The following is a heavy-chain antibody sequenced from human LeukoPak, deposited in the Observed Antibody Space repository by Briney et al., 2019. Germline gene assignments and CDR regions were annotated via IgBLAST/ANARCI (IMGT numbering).Heavy chain of an antibody. CDR1: GDSISSSNYY. V-gene: IGHV4-39*07. D-gene: IGHD6-6*01. CDR2: MYSSGST. CDR3: AREAIAARYDY. Sequence: SETLSLTCTVSGDSISSSNYYWGWIRQPPGKGLDWIGSMYSSGSTYYNPSLKSRVTISLDTSKNQFSLKLSSVTAADTAVYYCAREAIAARYDYWGQGTLVTVSS. J-gene: IGHJ4*02.